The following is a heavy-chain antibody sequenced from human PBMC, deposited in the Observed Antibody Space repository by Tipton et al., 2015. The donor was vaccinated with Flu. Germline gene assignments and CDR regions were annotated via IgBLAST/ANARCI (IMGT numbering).Heavy chain of an antibody. D-gene: IGHD3-22*01. CDR2: INPSGGST. V-gene: IGHV1-46*01. Sequence: QLVQSGAEVKKPGASVKVSCKASGYTFTSYGISWVRQAPGQGLEWMGIINPSGGSTSYAQKFQGRVTMTRDTSTSTVYMELSSLRSEDTAVYYCARGYYYDSSGYYDGGYYGMDVWGQGTTVTVSS. J-gene: IGHJ6*02. CDR3: ARGYYYDSSGYYDGGYYGMDV. CDR1: GYTFTSYG.